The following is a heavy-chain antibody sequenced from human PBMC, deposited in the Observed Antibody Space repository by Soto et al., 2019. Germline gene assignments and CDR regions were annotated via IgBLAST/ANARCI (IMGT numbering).Heavy chain of an antibody. CDR3: ARGLVGATTR. Sequence: QVQLVQGAEVKKPGASVKVSCKASGYTFTSDDINWVRQATGQGLGWMGWMNPNSGNTGYAQKFQGRVTMTRNTSISTAYMELSSLRSEDTAVYYCARGLVGATTRWGQGTLVTVSS. V-gene: IGHV1-8*01. CDR2: MNPNSGNT. J-gene: IGHJ4*02. CDR1: GYTFTSDD. D-gene: IGHD1-26*01.